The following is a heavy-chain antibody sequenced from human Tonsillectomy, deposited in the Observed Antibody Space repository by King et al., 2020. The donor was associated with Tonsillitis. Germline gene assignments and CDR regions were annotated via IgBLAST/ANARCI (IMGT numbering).Heavy chain of an antibody. V-gene: IGHV4-59*01. CDR3: ARITPGYCSGANCYSSSYFDY. Sequence: VQLQESGPGLVKPSETLSLTCTVSGGSISSSSWSWIRQPPGKGLEWIGYIYNSGSTYYNPSLKSRVTISVDTSKNQVSLKLGSVTAADTAVYYCARITPGYCSGANCYSSSYFDYWGQGTLVTVSS. J-gene: IGHJ4*02. CDR2: IYNSGST. D-gene: IGHD2-15*01. CDR1: GGSISSSS.